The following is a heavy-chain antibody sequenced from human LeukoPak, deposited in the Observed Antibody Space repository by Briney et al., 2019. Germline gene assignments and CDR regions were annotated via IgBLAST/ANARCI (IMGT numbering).Heavy chain of an antibody. V-gene: IGHV4-61*02. J-gene: IGHJ5*02. Sequence: SETLSLTCTVSGGSISSGNYYWSWIRQPAGKGLEWIGRIYSSGSTNYNPSLPSLKSRVTISVDTSKNQFSLKVRSVTAADTAVYYCARAKRYEPVGFDPWGQGTLVTVSS. CDR1: GGSISSGNYY. CDR3: ARAKRYEPVGFDP. D-gene: IGHD4-23*01. CDR2: IYSSGST.